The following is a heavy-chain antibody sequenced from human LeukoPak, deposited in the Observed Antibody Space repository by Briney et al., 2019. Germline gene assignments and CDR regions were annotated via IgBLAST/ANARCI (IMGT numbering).Heavy chain of an antibody. D-gene: IGHD5-12*01. V-gene: IGHV1-69*05. Sequence: ASVKVSCNASGGTFSSYAISWVRQAPGQGLEWMGGIIPLFGTANYAQKFQGRVTITTDESTSTAYMELSSLRSEDTAVYYCAIYSGYDEDYWGQGTLVTVSS. CDR1: GGTFSSYA. CDR2: IIPLFGTA. CDR3: AIYSGYDEDY. J-gene: IGHJ4*02.